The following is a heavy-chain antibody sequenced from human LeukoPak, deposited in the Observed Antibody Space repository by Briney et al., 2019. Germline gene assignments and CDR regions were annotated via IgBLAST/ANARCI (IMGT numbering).Heavy chain of an antibody. V-gene: IGHV4-59*01. CDR3: ARARYVNSFYAFDI. Sequence: PSETLSLTCTVSGGSISSYYWSWIRQPPGKGLEWIGYIYYSGSTNYNPSLKSRVTISVDTSKNQLFLKLSSVTAADTAVYYCARARYVNSFYAFDIWGQGTLVTVSS. D-gene: IGHD3-9*01. J-gene: IGHJ3*02. CDR2: IYYSGST. CDR1: GGSISSYY.